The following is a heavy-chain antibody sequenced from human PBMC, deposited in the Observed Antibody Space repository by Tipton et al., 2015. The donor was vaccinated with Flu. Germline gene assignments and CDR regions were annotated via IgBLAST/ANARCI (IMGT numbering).Heavy chain of an antibody. D-gene: IGHD2-2*02. Sequence: QVQLVQSGAEVRKPGASVKVSCKASGYTFTGYYVHWVRQAPGQGLEWMGWIHPKSGGTNYAQNFQGRVTMTRDTFIRTAYMELSRLRSDDTAVYYCARGYRPWGWFDPWGQGTLVTVSS. CDR2: IHPKSGGT. CDR3: ARGYRPWGWFDP. V-gene: IGHV1-2*02. J-gene: IGHJ5*02. CDR1: GYTFTGYY.